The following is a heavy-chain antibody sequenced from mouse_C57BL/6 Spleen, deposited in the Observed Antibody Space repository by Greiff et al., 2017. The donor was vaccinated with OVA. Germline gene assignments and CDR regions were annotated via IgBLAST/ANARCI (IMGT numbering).Heavy chain of an antibody. J-gene: IGHJ4*01. CDR2: ISYDGSN. CDR1: GYSITSGYY. Sequence: EVHLVESGPGLVKPSQSLSLTCSVTGYSITSGYYWNWIRQFPGNKLEWMGYISYDGSNNYNPSLKNRISITRDTSKNQFFLKLNSVTTEDTATYYCARVYDYGDYWGQGTSVTVSS. D-gene: IGHD2-4*01. CDR3: ARVYDYGDY. V-gene: IGHV3-6*01.